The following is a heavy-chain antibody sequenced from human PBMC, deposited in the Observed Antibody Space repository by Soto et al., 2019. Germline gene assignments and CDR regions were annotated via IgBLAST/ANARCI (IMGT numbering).Heavy chain of an antibody. D-gene: IGHD3-22*01. Sequence: PSETLSLTCTVSGGSISSGGYYWSWIRQHPGKGLEWIGYIYYSGSTYYNTSLKSRVTISVDTSKNQFSLKLSSVTAADTVVFYCARATSYYYDSSGYYFDLWGRGTLVTVSS. J-gene: IGHJ2*01. CDR1: GGSISSGGYY. CDR3: ARATSYYYDSSGYYFDL. CDR2: IYYSGST. V-gene: IGHV4-31*03.